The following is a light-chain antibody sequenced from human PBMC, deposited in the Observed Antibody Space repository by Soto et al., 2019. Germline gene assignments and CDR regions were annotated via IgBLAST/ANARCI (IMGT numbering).Light chain of an antibody. CDR1: SSDVGGYNY. J-gene: IGLJ2*01. V-gene: IGLV2-8*01. Sequence: QSALTQPPSASGSPGQSVTISCTGTSSDVGGYNYVSWYQQHPGKAPKFLIFEVSRRPSGVPDRFSGSKSGNTASLTVSGLQADDEDAYYCSSYAGSNNPVIFGGGTKLTVL. CDR3: SSYAGSNNPVI. CDR2: EVS.